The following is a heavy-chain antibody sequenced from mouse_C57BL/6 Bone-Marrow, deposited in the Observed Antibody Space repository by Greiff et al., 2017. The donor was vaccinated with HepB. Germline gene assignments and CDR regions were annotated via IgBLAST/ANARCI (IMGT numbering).Heavy chain of an antibody. D-gene: IGHD1-1*01. CDR2: IHPNSGST. CDR3: ARWNYYGSSYYYAMDY. CDR1: GYTFTSYW. Sequence: QVQLQQPGAELVKPGASVKLSCKASGYTFTSYWMHWVKQRPGQGLEWIGMIHPNSGSTNYNEKFKSKATLTVDKSSSTAYMQLSSLTSKDSAVYYSARWNYYGSSYYYAMDYWGQGTSVTVSS. J-gene: IGHJ4*01. V-gene: IGHV1-64*01.